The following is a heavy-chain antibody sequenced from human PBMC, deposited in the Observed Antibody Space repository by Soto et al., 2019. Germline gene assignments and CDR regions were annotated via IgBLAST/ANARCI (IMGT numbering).Heavy chain of an antibody. D-gene: IGHD3-10*02. V-gene: IGHV1-69*01. J-gene: IGHJ4*02. CDR3: ARGGGPYVWFNEF. CDR2: IIPVFGTT. Sequence: QVQLVQSGPEVKKPGSSVKVSCKDSGGLFSSFAISWVRQAPGQGLEWLGGIIPVFGTTNYAEKFQDRVTITADESTNTAYMELTSLRSGDTAVDYCARGGGPYVWFNEFWGQGTLVTVSS. CDR1: GGLFSSFA.